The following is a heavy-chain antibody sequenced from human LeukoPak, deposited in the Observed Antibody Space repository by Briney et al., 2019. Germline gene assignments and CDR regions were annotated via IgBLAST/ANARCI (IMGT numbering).Heavy chain of an antibody. CDR1: GGSISSGGYS. J-gene: IGHJ4*02. CDR2: IYYSGGT. D-gene: IGHD3-22*01. CDR3: ARGPSPNYYDSSGYYFLGYFDY. V-gene: IGHV4-30-4*07. Sequence: ASETLSLTCAVSGGSISSGGYSWSWIRQPPGKGLEWIGYIYYSGGTYYNPSLKSRVTMSVDTSKNQFSLKLSSVTAADTAVYYCARGPSPNYYDSSGYYFLGYFDYWGQGTLVTVSS.